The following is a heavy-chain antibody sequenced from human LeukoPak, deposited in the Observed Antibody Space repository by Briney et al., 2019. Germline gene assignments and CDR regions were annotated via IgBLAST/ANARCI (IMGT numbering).Heavy chain of an antibody. CDR1: GFTVSSNY. CDR3: ARDWEYSYGNGMDV. CDR2: IYSGGST. D-gene: IGHD5-18*01. Sequence: GGSLRLSCTASGFTVSSNYMSWVRQAPGKGLEWVSVIYSGGSTYYADSVKGRFTISRDNSKNTLYLQMNSLRAEDTAVYYCARDWEYSYGNGMDVWGQGTTVTVSS. V-gene: IGHV3-66*01. J-gene: IGHJ6*02.